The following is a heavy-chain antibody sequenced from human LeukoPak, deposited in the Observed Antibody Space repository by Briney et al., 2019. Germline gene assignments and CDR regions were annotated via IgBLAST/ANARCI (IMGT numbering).Heavy chain of an antibody. CDR1: GGSISSYY. CDR3: ARGPYTAARPPDY. D-gene: IGHD6-6*01. CDR2: IYYSGST. Sequence: PSETLSLTCTVSGGSISSYYWSWIRQPPGKGLEWLGYIYYSGSTNYNPSLKSRVTISVDTSKNQFSLKLSSVTAADTAVYYCARGPYTAARPPDYWGQGTLVTVSS. J-gene: IGHJ4*02. V-gene: IGHV4-59*08.